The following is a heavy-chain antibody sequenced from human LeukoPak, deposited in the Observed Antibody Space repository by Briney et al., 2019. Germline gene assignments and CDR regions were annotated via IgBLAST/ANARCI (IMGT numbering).Heavy chain of an antibody. V-gene: IGHV4-34*01. CDR2: INHSGST. Sequence: SETLSLTCAVYGGSFSGYYWSWIRQPPGKGLEWIGEINHSGSTNYNPSLKSRVTISVDTSKNQFSLKLSSVTAADTAVYYCARVNHYYDSSGYSAKFFDYWGQGTLVTVSS. CDR3: ARVNHYYDSSGYSAKFFDY. D-gene: IGHD3-22*01. J-gene: IGHJ4*02. CDR1: GGSFSGYY.